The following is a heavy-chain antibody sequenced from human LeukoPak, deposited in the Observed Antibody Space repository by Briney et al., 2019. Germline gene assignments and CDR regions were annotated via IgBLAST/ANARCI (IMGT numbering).Heavy chain of an antibody. D-gene: IGHD6-6*01. CDR3: ASLRGDSSSPQRTNFDY. CDR2: IYYSGST. J-gene: IGHJ4*02. V-gene: IGHV4-39*07. Sequence: SETLSLTCTVSGGSISSSSYYWGWIRQPPGKGLEWIGSIYYSGSTYYNPSLKSRVTISVDTSKNQFSLKLSSVTAADTAVYYCASLRGDSSSPQRTNFDYWGQGTLVTVSS. CDR1: GGSISSSSYY.